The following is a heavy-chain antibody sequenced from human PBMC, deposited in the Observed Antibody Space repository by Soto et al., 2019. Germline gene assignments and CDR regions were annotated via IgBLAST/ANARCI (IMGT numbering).Heavy chain of an antibody. D-gene: IGHD2-8*02. V-gene: IGHV3-48*02. CDR2: ISSSSSTI. CDR3: ARDMSVGRWWKDAFDI. CDR1: GFTFSSYS. J-gene: IGHJ3*02. Sequence: EVQLVESGGGLVLTGGSLRLSCAACGFTFSSYSMNWVRQAPGKGLEWVSYISSSSSTIYYADSVKGRFTISRDNAKNSLYLQMNSLRDEDTAVYYCARDMSVGRWWKDAFDIWGQGTMVTVSS.